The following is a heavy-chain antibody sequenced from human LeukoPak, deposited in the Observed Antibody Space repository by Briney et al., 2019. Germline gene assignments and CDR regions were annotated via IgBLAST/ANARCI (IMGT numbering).Heavy chain of an antibody. Sequence: SQTLSLTCTVSGGSISSGGYYWSWIRQHPGKGLEWIGYIYYSGSTYYNPSLKSRVTISVDTSKNQFSLKLSSVTAADTAVYYCARGGYGSGSLNYYYYGMDVWGQGTTVTVSS. J-gene: IGHJ6*02. V-gene: IGHV4-31*03. CDR1: GGSISSGGYY. D-gene: IGHD3-10*01. CDR3: ARGGYGSGSLNYYYYGMDV. CDR2: IYYSGST.